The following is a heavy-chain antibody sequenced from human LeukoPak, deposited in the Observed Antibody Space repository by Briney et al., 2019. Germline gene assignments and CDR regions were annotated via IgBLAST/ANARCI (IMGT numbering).Heavy chain of an antibody. CDR1: GFTFSSYA. D-gene: IGHD2-21*01. CDR3: ARDRTLIPYDY. J-gene: IGHJ4*02. V-gene: IGHV3-23*01. CDR2: ISGSGGST. Sequence: GGSLRLSCAASGFTFSSYAMSWVRQAPGKGLEWVSAISGSGGSTYYADSVKGRSTISRDNSKNTLYLQMNSLRAEDTAVYYCARDRTLIPYDYWGQETLVTVSS.